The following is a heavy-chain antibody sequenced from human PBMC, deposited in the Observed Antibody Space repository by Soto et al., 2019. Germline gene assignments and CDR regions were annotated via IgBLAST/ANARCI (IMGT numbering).Heavy chain of an antibody. CDR1: GFTFSSYA. CDR3: AKGPVPAVAAGGREY. J-gene: IGHJ4*02. V-gene: IGHV3-23*01. Sequence: GGSLRLSCAASGFTFSSYAMSWVRQAPGKGLEWVSAISGSGGSTYYADSVKGRFTISRDNSKNTLYLQMNSLRAEDTAVYYCAKGPVPAVAAGGREYWGQGTLVTVSS. D-gene: IGHD6-13*01. CDR2: ISGSGGST.